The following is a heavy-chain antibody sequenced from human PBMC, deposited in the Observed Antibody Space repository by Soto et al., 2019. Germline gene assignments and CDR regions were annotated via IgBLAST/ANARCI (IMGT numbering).Heavy chain of an antibody. CDR1: GYSFTSYW. D-gene: IGHD6-13*01. V-gene: IGHV5-51*01. CDR3: ARRLYSSSWYVSSWFDP. CDR2: IYPGDSDT. J-gene: IGHJ5*02. Sequence: GESLKISCKGSGYSFTSYWIGWVRQMPGKGLEWMGIIYPGDSDTRYSPSFQGQVTISADKSISTAYLQWSSLKASDTAMYYCARRLYSSSWYVSSWFDPWGQGTLVTVSS.